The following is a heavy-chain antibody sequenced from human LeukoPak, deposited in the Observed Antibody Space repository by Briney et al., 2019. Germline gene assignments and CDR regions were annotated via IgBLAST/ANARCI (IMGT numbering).Heavy chain of an antibody. CDR3: ARKGYSYGYSATSSSEYFQH. CDR1: GGTFSSYA. Sequence: SVKVSCKASGGTFSSYAISWVRQAPGQGLEWMGRIIPILGIANYAQKFQGRATITADKSTGTAYMELSSLRSEDTAVYYCARKGYSYGYSATSSSEYFQHWGQGTLVTVSS. CDR2: IIPILGIA. J-gene: IGHJ1*01. D-gene: IGHD5-18*01. V-gene: IGHV1-69*04.